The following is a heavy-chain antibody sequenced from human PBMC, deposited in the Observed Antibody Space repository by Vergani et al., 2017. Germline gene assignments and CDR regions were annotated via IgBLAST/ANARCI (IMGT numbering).Heavy chain of an antibody. J-gene: IGHJ6*02. Sequence: QVQLVQSGAEVKKPGSSVKVSCKASGGTFSSYTISWVRQAPGQGLEWMGRINPNSGGTNYAQKFQGRVTMTRDTSISTAYMELSRLRSDDTAAYYCARGDGMDVWGQGTLVTVSS. CDR3: ARGDGMDV. CDR1: GGTFSSYT. CDR2: INPNSGGT. V-gene: IGHV1-2*02.